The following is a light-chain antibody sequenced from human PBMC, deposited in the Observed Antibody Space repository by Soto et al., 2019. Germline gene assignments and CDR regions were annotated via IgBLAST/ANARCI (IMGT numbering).Light chain of an antibody. V-gene: IGLV2-14*01. J-gene: IGLJ1*01. CDR3: SSYTSSSTL. CDR2: GVT. Sequence: QSALTQPASVSGSPGQSLTISCTGTTSDIGFYDYVSWYQQYPGKAPKLLIYGVTIRPSGISNRFSGSKSGSTASLTISGLQTEDEADYYCSSYTSSSTLFGTGTQLTVL. CDR1: TSDIGFYDY.